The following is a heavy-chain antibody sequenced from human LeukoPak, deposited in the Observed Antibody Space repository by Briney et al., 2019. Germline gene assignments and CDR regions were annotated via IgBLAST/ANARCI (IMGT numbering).Heavy chain of an antibody. V-gene: IGHV3-23*01. D-gene: IGHD3-22*01. Sequence: GGSLRLSCAASGFTFSSYAMSWVRQAPGKGLEWVSAISGSGGSTYYADSVKGRFTISRDNSKNTLYLQMNSLRAEDTAVYYCAKTERAVNYSDSSGYYPNYYFDFWGQGTLVTVSS. CDR1: GFTFSSYA. CDR3: AKTERAVNYSDSSGYYPNYYFDF. CDR2: ISGSGGST. J-gene: IGHJ4*02.